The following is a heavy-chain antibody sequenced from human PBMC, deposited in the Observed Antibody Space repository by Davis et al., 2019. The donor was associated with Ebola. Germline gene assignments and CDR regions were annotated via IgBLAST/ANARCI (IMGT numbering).Heavy chain of an antibody. CDR3: ARGYDFWSGYYSWYV. V-gene: IGHV4-59*12. CDR2: IYYSGST. D-gene: IGHD3-3*01. CDR1: GGSISSYY. J-gene: IGHJ6*02. Sequence: SETLSLTCTVSGGSISSYYWSWIRQPPGKGLEWIGYIYYSGSTNYNPSLKSRVTISVDTSKNQFSLKLSSVTAADTAVYYCARGYDFWSGYYSWYVWGQRTTVTVSS.